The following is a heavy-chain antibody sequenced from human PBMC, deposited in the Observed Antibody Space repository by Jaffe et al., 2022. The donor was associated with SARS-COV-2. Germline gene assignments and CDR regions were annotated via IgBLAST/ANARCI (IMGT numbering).Heavy chain of an antibody. D-gene: IGHD2-21*02. CDR1: GGSISSYY. V-gene: IGHV4-59*01. CDR3: ARGLGGGNSEVDI. CDR2: IYYSGST. Sequence: QVQLQESGPGLVKPSETLSLTCTVSGGSISSYYWSWIRQPPGKGLEWIGYIYYSGSTNYNPSLKSRVTISVDTSKNQFSLKLSSVTAADTAVYYCARGLGGGNSEVDIWGQGTMVTVSS. J-gene: IGHJ3*02.